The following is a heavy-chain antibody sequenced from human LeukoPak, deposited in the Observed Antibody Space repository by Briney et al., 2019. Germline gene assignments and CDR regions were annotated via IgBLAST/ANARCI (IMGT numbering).Heavy chain of an antibody. Sequence: GASVKVSCKASGYTFTSYGISWVRQAPGQGLEGMGLISVYNGNTNYAQKLQGRVNMTTDKPRTTAYMELRNLRSDDTAVHYCARDQDYDVDYWGQGTLVPVSS. CDR1: GYTFTSYG. D-gene: IGHD3-3*01. J-gene: IGHJ4*02. V-gene: IGHV1-18*04. CDR3: ARDQDYDVDY. CDR2: ISVYNGNT.